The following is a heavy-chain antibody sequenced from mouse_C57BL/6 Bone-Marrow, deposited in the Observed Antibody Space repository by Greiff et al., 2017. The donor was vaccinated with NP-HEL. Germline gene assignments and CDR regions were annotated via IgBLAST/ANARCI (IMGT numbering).Heavy chain of an antibody. V-gene: IGHV1-55*01. CDR3: ARGGEGY. J-gene: IGHJ2*01. Sequence: QVHVKQPGAELVKPGASVKMSCKASGYTFTSYWITWVKQRPGQGLEWIGDIYPGSGSTNYNEKFKSKATLTVDTSSSTAYMQLSSLTSEDSAVYYCARGGEGYWGQGTTLTVSS. CDR2: IYPGSGST. CDR1: GYTFTSYW.